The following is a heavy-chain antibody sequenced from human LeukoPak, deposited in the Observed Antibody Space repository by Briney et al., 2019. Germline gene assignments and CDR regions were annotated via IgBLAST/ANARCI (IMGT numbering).Heavy chain of an antibody. V-gene: IGHV3-48*03. CDR3: ARNANRYYYDSSGYCAY. CDR2: ISSSGSTI. D-gene: IGHD3-22*01. J-gene: IGHJ4*02. CDR1: GFTFSSYE. Sequence: GGSLRLSCAASGFTFSSYEMNWVRQAPGKGLEWVSYISSSGSTIYYADSVKGRFTISRDNAKNPLYLQMNSLRAEDTAVYYCARNANRYYYDSSGYCAYWGQGTLVTVSS.